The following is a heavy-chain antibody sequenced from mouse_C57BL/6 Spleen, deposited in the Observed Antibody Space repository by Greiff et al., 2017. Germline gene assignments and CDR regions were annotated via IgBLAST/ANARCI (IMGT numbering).Heavy chain of an antibody. V-gene: IGHV1-54*01. D-gene: IGHD2-1*01. Sequence: VQLQQSGAELVRPGTSVKVSCKASGYAFTNYLIEWVKQRPGQGLEWIGVINPGSGGTNYNEKFKGKATLTADKSSSTAYMQLSSLTSEDSAGYFCARSYGNYVPMDYWGQGTSVTVAS. J-gene: IGHJ4*01. CDR3: ARSYGNYVPMDY. CDR1: GYAFTNYL. CDR2: INPGSGGT.